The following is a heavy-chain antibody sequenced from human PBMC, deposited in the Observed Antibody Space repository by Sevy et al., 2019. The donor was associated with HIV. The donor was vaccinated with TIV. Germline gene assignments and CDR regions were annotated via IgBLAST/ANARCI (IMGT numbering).Heavy chain of an antibody. CDR2: ISGSGGST. J-gene: IGHJ4*02. CDR1: GFTFSSYA. V-gene: IGHV3-23*01. Sequence: GGSLRLSCAASGFTFSSYAMSWVRQAPGKGLEWVSAISGSGGSTYYADSVKGRFTISRDNSKNTLYLQMNSLRAEDTAVYYCAKVPRLQWLVGGDYWGQRTLVTVSS. D-gene: IGHD6-19*01. CDR3: AKVPRLQWLVGGDY.